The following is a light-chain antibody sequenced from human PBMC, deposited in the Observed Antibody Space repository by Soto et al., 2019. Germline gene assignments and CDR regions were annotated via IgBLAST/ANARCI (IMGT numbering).Light chain of an antibody. CDR1: QSVSSSY. V-gene: IGKV3-20*01. J-gene: IGKJ2*01. CDR2: GAS. Sequence: EIVLTQSPGTLSLSPGERATLSCRASQSVSSSYLAWYQQKPGQAPRLLIYGASSRATGIPDRFSGSGSGTDFTLTXSRLEPEDFAVYYCQQFGNSPYTFGQGTRLEIK. CDR3: QQFGNSPYT.